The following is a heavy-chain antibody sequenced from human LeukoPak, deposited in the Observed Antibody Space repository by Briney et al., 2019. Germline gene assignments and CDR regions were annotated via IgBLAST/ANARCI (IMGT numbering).Heavy chain of an antibody. D-gene: IGHD3-22*01. V-gene: IGHV3-30*02. CDR1: GFTFSNYG. J-gene: IGHJ4*02. CDR2: IRYDGSNE. CDR3: ARGYYEGRGSDY. Sequence: GGSLRLSCAASGFTFSNYGMHWVRQAPGKGLEWVACIRYDGSNEYYADSVKGRFTISSDNSKNTLHLQMNSLRAEDTAVYYCARGYYEGRGSDYWAQETLVTVSS.